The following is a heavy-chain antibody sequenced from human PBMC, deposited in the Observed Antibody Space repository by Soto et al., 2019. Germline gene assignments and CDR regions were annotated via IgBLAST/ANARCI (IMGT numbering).Heavy chain of an antibody. J-gene: IGHJ4*02. CDR3: ARDLPYGEYVEYDY. V-gene: IGHV1-2*02. CDR1: GYTFTGYY. Sequence: ASVKVSCKASGYTFTGYYMHWVRQAPGQGLEWMGWINPNSGGTNYAQKFQGRVTMTRDTSISTAYMELSRLRSDDTAVYYCARDLPYGEYVEYDYWGQGTLVTVSS. D-gene: IGHD4-17*01. CDR2: INPNSGGT.